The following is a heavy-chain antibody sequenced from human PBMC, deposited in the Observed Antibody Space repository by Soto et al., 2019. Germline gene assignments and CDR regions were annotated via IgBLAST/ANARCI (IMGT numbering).Heavy chain of an antibody. CDR3: ARPISPRVGGLWFGELSY. J-gene: IGHJ4*02. CDR2: INPNSGGT. CDR1: GYTFTGYY. V-gene: IGHV1-2*02. D-gene: IGHD3-10*01. Sequence: GASVKVSCKASGYTFTGYYMHWVRQAPGQGLEWMGWINPNSGGTNYAQKFQGRVTMTRDTSISTAYMELSRLRSDDTAVYYCARPISPRVGGLWFGELSYWGQGTLVTVSS.